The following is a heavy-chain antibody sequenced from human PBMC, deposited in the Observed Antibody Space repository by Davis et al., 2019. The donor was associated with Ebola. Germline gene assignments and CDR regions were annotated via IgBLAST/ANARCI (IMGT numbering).Heavy chain of an antibody. CDR3: GRDLSGMDDY. D-gene: IGHD6-19*01. CDR2: ISGSGGST. J-gene: IGHJ4*02. CDR1: GFTFSSYA. Sequence: GGSLRLSCAASGFTFSSYAMSWVRQAPGKGLEWVSSISGSGGSTYYADSVKGRFTISRDNAKNTLYLQLNSLSVEDTAVYYCGRDLSGMDDYWGQGTLVTVSS. V-gene: IGHV3-23*01.